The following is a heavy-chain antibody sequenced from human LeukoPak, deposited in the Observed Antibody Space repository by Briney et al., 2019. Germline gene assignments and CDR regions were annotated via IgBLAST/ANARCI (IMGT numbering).Heavy chain of an antibody. Sequence: PGGSLRLSCAASGFNFNKYDMTWARQAPGKGLEWVSTITGRSDKTYYTDSVKGRFTISRDNSKNTLYLQMNSLRAEDTAVYFCAKDLTPDGRYDVDYWGRGTLVTVSS. J-gene: IGHJ4*02. D-gene: IGHD3-16*02. CDR3: AKDLTPDGRYDVDY. CDR1: GFNFNKYD. V-gene: IGHV3-23*01. CDR2: ITGRSDKT.